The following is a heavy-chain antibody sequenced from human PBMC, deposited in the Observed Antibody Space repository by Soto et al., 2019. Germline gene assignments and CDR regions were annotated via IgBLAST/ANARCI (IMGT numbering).Heavy chain of an antibody. CDR3: ARKGPRAARPNH. J-gene: IGHJ5*02. CDR2: ISSSGTAT. Sequence: QVQLVESGGGLVRPGGSLRLSCAASGFTFRDYDMSCIRQAPGKGLEWVSCISSSGTATYYADSVKGRFTISRDNAKNSLYVEMNSLRVEDSAVYYCARKGPRAARPNHWGQGTLVTVSS. CDR1: GFTFRDYD. V-gene: IGHV3-11*01. D-gene: IGHD6-6*01.